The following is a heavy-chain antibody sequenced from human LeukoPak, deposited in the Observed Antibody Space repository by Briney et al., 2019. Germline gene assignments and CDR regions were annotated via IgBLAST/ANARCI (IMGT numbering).Heavy chain of an antibody. CDR2: INPSGGST. V-gene: IGHV1-46*01. CDR3: LVRDSRDSFVGYYYDSSGYYYFDY. Sequence: ASVKVSCKASGYTFTSYYMHWVRQAPGQGLEWMGIINPSGGSTSYAQKFQGRVTMTRDTSTSTVYVELSSLRSEDTAVYYCLVRDSRDSFVGYYYDSSGYYYFDYWGQGTLVTVSS. D-gene: IGHD3-22*01. CDR1: GYTFTSYY. J-gene: IGHJ4*02.